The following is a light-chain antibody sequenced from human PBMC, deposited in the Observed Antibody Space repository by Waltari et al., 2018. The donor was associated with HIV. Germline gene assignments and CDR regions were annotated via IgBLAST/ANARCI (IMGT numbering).Light chain of an antibody. CDR3: SSYTSSSTLV. J-gene: IGLJ1*01. CDR1: SSDVGGYTY. V-gene: IGLV2-14*01. CDR2: EVS. Sequence: QSALTQPASVSGSPGQSITISCTGTSSDVGGYTYVSWFQQHPGKAPQLMIYEVSNRPSGVSNRFSGSKSGNTASLTISGLQAEDDADYYCSSYTSSSTLVFGTGTKVTVL.